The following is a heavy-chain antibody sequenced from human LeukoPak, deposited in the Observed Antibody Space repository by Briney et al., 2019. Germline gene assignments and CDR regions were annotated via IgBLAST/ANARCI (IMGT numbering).Heavy chain of an antibody. CDR2: IYPGDSDT. CDR3: ARLTAFGVGIIDY. D-gene: IGHD3-3*01. CDR1: GYSFTSYW. V-gene: IGHV5-51*01. J-gene: IGHJ4*02. Sequence: KAGGSLKISCKGSGYSFTSYWIGWVRQMPGKGLEWMGIIYPGDSDTRYSPPFQGQVTISADKPISTAYLQWSSLKASYTAMYYCARLTAFGVGIIDYWGQGTLVTVSS.